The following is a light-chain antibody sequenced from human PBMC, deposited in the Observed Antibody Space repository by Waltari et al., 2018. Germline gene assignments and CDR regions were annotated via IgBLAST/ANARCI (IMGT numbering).Light chain of an antibody. CDR1: QGIRNN. CDR2: GAS. V-gene: IGKV3-15*01. CDR3: QHYNNRPPYS. J-gene: IGKJ2*03. Sequence: EIELTQSPATLSASPGERVTLSCRASQGIRNNLVWYQNKPCQPPRLVLYGASARATGVPERFSGSGYRTEFTLTISSLQSEDFAVYYCQHYNNRPPYSFGQGTKLDIK.